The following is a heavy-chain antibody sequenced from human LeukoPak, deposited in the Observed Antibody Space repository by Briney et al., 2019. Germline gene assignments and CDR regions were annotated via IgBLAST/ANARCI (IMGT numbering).Heavy chain of an antibody. Sequence: GGSLRLSCAASGFTFSSYGMSWVRQAPGKGLERVSSISGSGGTTYYADSVKGRFTISRDNSKNTLYLQMNSLRADDTAVYSCAKDPPTVMANAFHIWGQGTMVTVS. CDR1: GFTFSSYG. J-gene: IGHJ3*02. V-gene: IGHV3-23*01. CDR2: ISGSGGTT. D-gene: IGHD5-18*01. CDR3: AKDPPTVMANAFHI.